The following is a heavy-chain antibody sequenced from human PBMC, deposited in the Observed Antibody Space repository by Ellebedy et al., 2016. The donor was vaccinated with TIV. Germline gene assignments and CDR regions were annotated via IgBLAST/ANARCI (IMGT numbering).Heavy chain of an antibody. J-gene: IGHJ6*02. V-gene: IGHV3-72*01. D-gene: IGHD4-11*01. CDR3: ARVATTHGYGMDV. CDR2: SRDKAHSYTT. CDR1: GFTFSDYY. Sequence: GGSLRLSXAASGFTFSDYYMDWVRQAPGKGLEWVARSRDKAHSYTTEYTASVKGRFTISRDDSKNSLYLQMNSLKIEDAAVYYCARVATTHGYGMDVWGQGTTVTVSS.